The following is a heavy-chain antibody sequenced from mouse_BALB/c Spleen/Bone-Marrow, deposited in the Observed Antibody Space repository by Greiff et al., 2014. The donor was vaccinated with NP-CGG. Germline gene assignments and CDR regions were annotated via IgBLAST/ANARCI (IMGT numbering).Heavy chain of an antibody. CDR1: GFTFSSYA. J-gene: IGHJ4*01. D-gene: IGHD2-14*01. CDR3: ARAYRYDGGYYYAMDY. V-gene: IGHV5-9-4*01. Sequence: EVKLEESGGGSVKPGGSLKLSCAASGFTFSSYAMSWVRQSPEKRLEWVAEISSGGSYTYYPDTVTGRFTISRDNAKNTLYLERGSLRSENTAMYYCARAYRYDGGYYYAMDYWGQGTSVTV. CDR2: ISSGGSYT.